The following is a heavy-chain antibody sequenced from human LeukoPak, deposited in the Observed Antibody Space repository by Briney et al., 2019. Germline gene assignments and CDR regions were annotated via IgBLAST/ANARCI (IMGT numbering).Heavy chain of an antibody. Sequence: PGGSLGLSCAASGFTFRSYWMSWVRQAPGKGLEWVANIKEDGSEKYYVDSVKGRFTISRDNAKNSLYLQMNSLRADDTAVYYCARGGYSYTWPPSYYYGMDVWGQGTTVTASS. V-gene: IGHV3-7*05. CDR2: IKEDGSEK. CDR1: GFTFRSYW. D-gene: IGHD5-18*01. J-gene: IGHJ6*02. CDR3: ARGGYSYTWPPSYYYGMDV.